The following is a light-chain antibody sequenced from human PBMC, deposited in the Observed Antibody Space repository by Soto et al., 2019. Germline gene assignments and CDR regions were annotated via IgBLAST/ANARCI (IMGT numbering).Light chain of an antibody. Sequence: QAVVTQPASVSGSPGQSITLSCTGTSSDVGIYNLVSWYQQHPGKAPKLMIYEVTKRPSGVSNRFSGSKSGTTASLTISGLQAEDEADYYCCSYAGKITYVFGTGTKLTVL. V-gene: IGLV2-23*02. CDR3: CSYAGKITYV. J-gene: IGLJ1*01. CDR2: EVT. CDR1: SSDVGIYNL.